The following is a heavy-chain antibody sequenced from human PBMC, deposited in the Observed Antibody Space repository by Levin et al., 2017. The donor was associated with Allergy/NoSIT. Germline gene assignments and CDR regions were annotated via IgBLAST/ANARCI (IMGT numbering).Heavy chain of an antibody. Sequence: GGSLRLSCTASGFTFGDYAMSWVRQAPGEGLEWVGFIRRKAYGGTTEYAASVKGRFTISRDDSKSIAYLQMNSLKTEDTAVYYCTRGKDSSSWYVGSYYYYYMDVWGKGTTVTVSS. D-gene: IGHD6-13*01. J-gene: IGHJ6*03. CDR2: IRRKAYGGTT. CDR3: TRGKDSSSWYVGSYYYYYMDV. V-gene: IGHV3-49*04. CDR1: GFTFGDYA.